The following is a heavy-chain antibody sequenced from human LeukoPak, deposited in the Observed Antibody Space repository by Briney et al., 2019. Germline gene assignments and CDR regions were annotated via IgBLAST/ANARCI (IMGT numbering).Heavy chain of an antibody. Sequence: GGSLRLSCAASGFTFSSYNMNWVRQAPGKGLEWVGRIKSKTDGGTTDYAAPLKGRFTISRDDSGNTLFLQMDSLHTADTAVYLCTANPPGGSRLLDYWGQGTPVTVSS. CDR3: TANPPGGSRLLDY. CDR1: GFTFSSYN. CDR2: IKSKTDGGTT. V-gene: IGHV3-15*01. J-gene: IGHJ4*02. D-gene: IGHD2-15*01.